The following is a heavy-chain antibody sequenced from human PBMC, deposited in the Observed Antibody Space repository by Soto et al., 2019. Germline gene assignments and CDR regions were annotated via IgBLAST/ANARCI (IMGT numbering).Heavy chain of an antibody. J-gene: IGHJ4*02. V-gene: IGHV3-23*01. D-gene: IGHD3-22*01. Sequence: GGSLRFSCAASGFTFSSYAMSWVRQAPGKGLEWVSAISGSGGSTYYADSVKGRFTISRDNSKNTLYLQMNSLRAEDTAVYYCAKDHGYYDSSGYPAYWGQGTLVTVSS. CDR3: AKDHGYYDSSGYPAY. CDR1: GFTFSSYA. CDR2: ISGSGGST.